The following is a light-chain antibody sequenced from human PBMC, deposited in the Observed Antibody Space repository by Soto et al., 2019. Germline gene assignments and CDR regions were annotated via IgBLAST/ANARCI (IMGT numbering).Light chain of an antibody. CDR3: QKHNSPPRT. CDR1: QGINNF. CDR2: AAS. J-gene: IGKJ1*01. V-gene: IGKV1-27*01. Sequence: DIQMTQSPSSLSASIGDRVTITCRASQGINNFLAWYQQKPGEAPKLLLYAASILRSGVPSRFSGSGSGTDFTLTISSLQPEDVATYYSQKHNSPPRTFGQGTRE.